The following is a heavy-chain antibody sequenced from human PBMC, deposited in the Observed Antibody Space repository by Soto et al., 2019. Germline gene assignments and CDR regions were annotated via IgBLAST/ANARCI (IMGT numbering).Heavy chain of an antibody. CDR2: IYPGDPDT. CDR3: ARNFRGLAYYYYGMDV. D-gene: IGHD3-10*01. CDR1: GYSFTSYW. V-gene: IGHV5-51*01. J-gene: IGHJ6*02. Sequence: PGESLKISCKGSGYSFTSYWIGWVRQMPGKGLEWMGIIYPGDPDTRYSPSFQGQVTISADKSISTAYLQWSSLKASDTAMYYCARNFRGLAYYYYGMDVWGQGTTVTVSS.